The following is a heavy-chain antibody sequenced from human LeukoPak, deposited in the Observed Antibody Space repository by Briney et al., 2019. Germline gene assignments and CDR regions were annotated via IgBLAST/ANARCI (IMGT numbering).Heavy chain of an antibody. CDR1: GGSISSGGYY. V-gene: IGHV4-30-2*01. J-gene: IGHJ4*02. CDR3: ARDAYTYYYGSGSFDY. D-gene: IGHD3-10*01. Sequence: SETLSLTCTVSGGSISSGGYYWSWIRQPPGKGLERIGYIYHSGSTYYNPSLKSRVTISVDRSKNQFSLKLSSVTAADTAVYYCARDAYTYYYGSGSFDYWGQGTLVTVSS. CDR2: IYHSGST.